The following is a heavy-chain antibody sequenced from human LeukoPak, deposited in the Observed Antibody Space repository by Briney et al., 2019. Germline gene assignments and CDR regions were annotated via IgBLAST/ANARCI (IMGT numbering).Heavy chain of an antibody. J-gene: IGHJ5*02. CDR2: IYYSGST. V-gene: IGHV4-59*12. D-gene: IGHD2-2*01. CDR3: ARGVVVVRRRFDP. CDR1: GGSISSYY. Sequence: SETLSLTCTVSGGSISSYYWSWIRQPPGKGLEWIGYIYYSGSTNYNPSLKSRVTISVDTSKNQFSLKLSSVTAADTAVYYCARGVVVVRRRFDPWGQGTLVTVSS.